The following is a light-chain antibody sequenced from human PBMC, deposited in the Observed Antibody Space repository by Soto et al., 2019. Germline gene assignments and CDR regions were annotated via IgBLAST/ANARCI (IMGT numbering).Light chain of an antibody. CDR2: GAS. J-gene: IGKJ1*01. V-gene: IGKV1-39*01. CDR3: QPSVTTPWT. Sequence: DIQMTQSPSSLSASVGDRITITCRASQSISFYLNWYQQKPGNAPTFLMYGASFLQSGVPSRFSGSGSGTEFTLTIHSLQPDDLATYYCQPSVTTPWTFGQGTKVESK. CDR1: QSISFY.